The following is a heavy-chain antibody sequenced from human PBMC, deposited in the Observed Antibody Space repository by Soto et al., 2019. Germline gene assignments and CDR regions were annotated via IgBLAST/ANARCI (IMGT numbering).Heavy chain of an antibody. J-gene: IGHJ4*02. CDR3: ARGNGGNTAYFDY. V-gene: IGHV1-69*05. CDR2: IIPIFGTA. Sequence: QVQLVQSGAEVKKPGSSVKVSCKASGGTFSSYAISWVRQAPGQGLEWMGGIIPIFGTANYAQKFQGRVKXTXDXXTSTAYMELCSLRSEDTAVYYCARGNGGNTAYFDYWGQGTLVTVSS. D-gene: IGHD2-15*01. CDR1: GGTFSSYA.